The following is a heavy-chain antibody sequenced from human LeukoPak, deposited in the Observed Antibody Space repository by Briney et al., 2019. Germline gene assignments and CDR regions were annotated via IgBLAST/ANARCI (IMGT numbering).Heavy chain of an antibody. J-gene: IGHJ6*03. CDR1: GGSISSYY. V-gene: IGHV4-59*01. D-gene: IGHD1-26*01. CDR3: ASGSYSFYYMDV. CDR2: IYYSGST. Sequence: MSSETLSLTYTVSGGSISSYYWSWIRQPPGKGLEWIGYIYYSGSTNYNPSLKSRVTISVDTSKNQFSLKLSSVTAADTAVYYCASGSYSFYYMDVWGKGTTVTVSS.